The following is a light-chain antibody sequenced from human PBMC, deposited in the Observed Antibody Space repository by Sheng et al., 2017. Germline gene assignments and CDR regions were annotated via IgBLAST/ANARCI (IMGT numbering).Light chain of an antibody. CDR3: QQYNNSPWT. J-gene: IGKJ1*01. CDR2: KTS. CDR1: LSVNSW. V-gene: IGKV1-5*03. Sequence: DIQMTQSPSTLSASVGDRVTISCRASLSVNSWLAWYQQKPGKAPNLLIYKTSNLQNGVPSRFSGSGSGTEFTLTISSLHPDDFATYYCQQYNNSPWTFGQGTKVEIK.